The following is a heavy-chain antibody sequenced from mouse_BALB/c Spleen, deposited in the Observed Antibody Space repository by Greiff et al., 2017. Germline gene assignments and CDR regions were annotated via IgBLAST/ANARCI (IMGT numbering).Heavy chain of an antibody. V-gene: IGHV3-2*02. J-gene: IGHJ2*01. CDR1: GYSITSDYA. CDR3: ARGGNYFDY. Sequence: DVHLVESGPGLVKPSQSLSLTCTVTGYSITSDYAWNWIRQFPGNKLEWMGYISYSGSTSYNPSLKSRISITRDTSKNQFFLQLNSVTTEDTATYYCARGGNYFDYWGQGTTLTVSS. CDR2: ISYSGST.